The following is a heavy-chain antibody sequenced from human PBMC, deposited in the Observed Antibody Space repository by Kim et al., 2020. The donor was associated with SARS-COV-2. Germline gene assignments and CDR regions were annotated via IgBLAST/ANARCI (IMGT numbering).Heavy chain of an antibody. J-gene: IGHJ6*02. CDR3: AREDSSSWYPRTYYYYGMDV. V-gene: IGHV6-1*01. Sequence: SQTLSLTCAISGDSVSSNSAAWNWIRQSPSRGLEWLGRTYYRSKWYNDYAVSVKSRITINPDTSKNQFSLQLNSVTPEDTAVYYCAREDSSSWYPRTYYYYGMDVWGQGTTVTVSS. CDR1: GDSVSSNSAA. D-gene: IGHD6-13*01. CDR2: TYYRSKWYN.